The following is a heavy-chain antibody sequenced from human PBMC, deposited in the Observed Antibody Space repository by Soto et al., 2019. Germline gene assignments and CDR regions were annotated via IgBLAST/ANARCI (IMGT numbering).Heavy chain of an antibody. Sequence: SETLSLTCAVFGGSFSGYYWNWIRQPPGKGLEWIGEIYHSGSTNYNPSLKSRVTISVDKSKNQFSLKLSSVTAADTAVYYCARVAVAGTRFDYWGQGTLVTVSS. V-gene: IGHV4-34*01. CDR2: IYHSGST. J-gene: IGHJ4*02. D-gene: IGHD6-19*01. CDR1: GGSFSGYY. CDR3: ARVAVAGTRFDY.